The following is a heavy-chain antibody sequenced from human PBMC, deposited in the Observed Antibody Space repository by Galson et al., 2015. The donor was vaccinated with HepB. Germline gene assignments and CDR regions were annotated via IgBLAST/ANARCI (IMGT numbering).Heavy chain of an antibody. J-gene: IGHJ5*02. V-gene: IGHV3-15*01. CDR3: TSSTPGWLDP. Sequence: SLRLSCAASGFNFDIAWMAWVRQAPGKGLEWVGRIKSESDGGTTDYAVPVKGRFTISRDDSKNTLYLQMNSLRTEDTAVYYCTSSTPGWLDPWGQGTLVTVSS. CDR2: IKSESDGGTT. D-gene: IGHD6-6*01. CDR1: GFNFDIAW.